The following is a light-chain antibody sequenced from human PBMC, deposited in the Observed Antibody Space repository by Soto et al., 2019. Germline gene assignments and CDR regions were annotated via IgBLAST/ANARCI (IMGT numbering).Light chain of an antibody. CDR3: AAWDDSLSAWV. CDR1: SSNIGSNY. J-gene: IGLJ3*02. V-gene: IGLV1-47*01. CDR2: RNN. Sequence: QAVVTQPPSASGTPGQRVTISCSGSSSNIGSNYVYWYQQLPGTAPKLLIYRNNQRPSGVPDRFSGSKSGTSVSLAISGLRSDDEADYYCAAWDDSLSAWVFGGGTKVTVL.